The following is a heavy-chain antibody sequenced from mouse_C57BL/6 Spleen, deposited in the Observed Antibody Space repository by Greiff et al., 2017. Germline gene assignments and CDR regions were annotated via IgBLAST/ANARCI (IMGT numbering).Heavy chain of an antibody. J-gene: IGHJ2*01. CDR2: IDSNSGGT. V-gene: IGHV1-72*01. CDR1: GYTFTSYW. Sequence: QVQLQQPGAELVKPGASVKLSCKASGYTFTSYWMHWVKQWPGRGLEWIGRIDSNSGGTKYNEQFKRKATLTVDKPSSTAYMQLSSLASENSAVYYCARREVTDYWGQGTTLTVSS. CDR3: ARREVTDY.